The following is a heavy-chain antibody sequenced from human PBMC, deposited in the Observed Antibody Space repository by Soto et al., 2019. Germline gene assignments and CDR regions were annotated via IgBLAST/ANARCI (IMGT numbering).Heavy chain of an antibody. CDR3: ARDPRYGHPGFDY. V-gene: IGHV3-33*01. CDR1: GFTFSSYG. D-gene: IGHD4-17*01. J-gene: IGHJ4*02. CDR2: IWYDGSNK. Sequence: QVQLVESGGGVVQPGRSLRLSCAASGFTFSSYGMHWVRQAPGKGLEWVAVIWYDGSNKYYADSVKGRFTISRDNSKNTLYLQMNSLRAEDTAVYYCARDPRYGHPGFDYWGQGTLVTVSS.